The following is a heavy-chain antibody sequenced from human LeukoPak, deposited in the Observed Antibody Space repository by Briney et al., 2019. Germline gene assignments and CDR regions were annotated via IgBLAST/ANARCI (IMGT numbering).Heavy chain of an antibody. D-gene: IGHD3-10*01. V-gene: IGHV3-9*01. J-gene: IGHJ4*02. CDR3: AKVSRPRGGYYFEY. Sequence: GGSLRLSCAASGFTFNDYAMHWLRQAPWTGLEWVSGISWNSGNIGYADSVKGRFSISRDHAKNSLYLQLNSLRAEDPALYYFAKVSRPRGGYYFEYWGQGSLVTVSS. CDR2: ISWNSGNI. CDR1: GFTFNDYA.